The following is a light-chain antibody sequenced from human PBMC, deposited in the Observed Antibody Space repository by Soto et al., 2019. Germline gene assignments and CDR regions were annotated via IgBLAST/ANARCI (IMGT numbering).Light chain of an antibody. CDR3: QKYNSAPPLT. CDR2: AAS. J-gene: IGKJ4*01. V-gene: IGKV1-27*01. CDR1: QGISNY. Sequence: DIQMTQSPSSLSASVGNRVTITCRASQGISNYLAWYQQKPGKVPKLLIYAASTLQSGVPSRFSGSGSGTDFTLTISSLQPEDVATYSCQKYNSAPPLTFGGGTKVEIK.